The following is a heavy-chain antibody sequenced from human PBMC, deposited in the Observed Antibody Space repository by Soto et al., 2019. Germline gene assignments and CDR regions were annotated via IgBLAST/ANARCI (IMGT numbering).Heavy chain of an antibody. J-gene: IGHJ5*02. D-gene: IGHD3-3*01. CDR3: AKEGGDYYDFWSAVILRGWFDP. CDR1: GFTFSSYG. CDR2: ISYDGSNK. V-gene: IGHV3-30*18. Sequence: QVQLVESGGGVVQPGRSLRLSCAASGFTFSSYGMHWVRQAPGKGLEWVAVISYDGSNKYYADSVKGRFTISRDNSKNTLYLQMNSLRAEDTAVYYCAKEGGDYYDFWSAVILRGWFDPWGQGTLVTVSS.